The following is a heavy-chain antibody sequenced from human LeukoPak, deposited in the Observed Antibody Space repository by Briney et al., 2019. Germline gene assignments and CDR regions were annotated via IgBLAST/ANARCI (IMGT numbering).Heavy chain of an antibody. CDR1: GFTFGDYG. J-gene: IGHJ3*02. D-gene: IGHD1-26*01. V-gene: IGHV3-49*04. Sequence: GGFLRLSCITSGFTFGDYGLSWVRQAPGKGLEWVGFIRSKAYGATTEYAASLKDRFTISRDDSKSIAYLQVNGLKTEDTAVYYCTRILLKWELPGSDAFDIWGEGTMVTVSS. CDR2: IRSKAYGATT. CDR3: TRILLKWELPGSDAFDI.